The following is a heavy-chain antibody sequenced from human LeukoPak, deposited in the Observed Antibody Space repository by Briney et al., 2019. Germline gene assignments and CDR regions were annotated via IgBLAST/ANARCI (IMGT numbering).Heavy chain of an antibody. J-gene: IGHJ4*02. CDR2: ISSSSSYI. CDR1: GFTFSSYS. V-gene: IGHV3-21*01. D-gene: IGHD3-10*01. CDR3: ARDFTPLWFGELLALDY. Sequence: PGGSLRLSCAASGFTFSSYSMNWVRQAPGKGLEWVSSISSSSSYIYYADSVEGRFTISRDNAKNSLYLQMNSLRAEDTAVYYCARDFTPLWFGELLALDYWGQGTLVTVSS.